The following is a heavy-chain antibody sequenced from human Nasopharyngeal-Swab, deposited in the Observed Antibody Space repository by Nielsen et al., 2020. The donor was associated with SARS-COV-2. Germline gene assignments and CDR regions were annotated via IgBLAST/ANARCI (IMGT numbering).Heavy chain of an antibody. CDR2: IYYSGST. D-gene: IGHD2-2*01. CDR1: GGSISSSNW. Sequence: SETLSLTCAVSGGSISSSNWWSWIRQHPGKGLEWIGYIYYSGSTYYNPSLKSRVTISVDTSKNQFSLKLSSVTAADTAVYYCAREGIVVVPAAMDPDYYYYMDVWGKGTTVTVSS. CDR3: AREGIVVVPAAMDPDYYYYMDV. V-gene: IGHV4-31*11. J-gene: IGHJ6*03.